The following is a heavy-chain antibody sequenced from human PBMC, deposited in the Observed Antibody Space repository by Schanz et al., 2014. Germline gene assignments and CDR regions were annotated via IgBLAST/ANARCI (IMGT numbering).Heavy chain of an antibody. V-gene: IGHV1-3*04. CDR1: EYSFTSYS. CDR2: INTGSGDT. J-gene: IGHJ4*02. CDR3: ARGIGGYGANNYFDY. Sequence: QVHLVQSGAEVKRPGASVKVSCKASEYSFTSYSMHWVRQAPGQRLEWMGWINTGSGDTKYSQNFQGRVTITRDTSASTAYMEVSSLRSEDTAVYSCARGIGGYGANNYFDYWGQGTLVTGSS. D-gene: IGHD5-12*01.